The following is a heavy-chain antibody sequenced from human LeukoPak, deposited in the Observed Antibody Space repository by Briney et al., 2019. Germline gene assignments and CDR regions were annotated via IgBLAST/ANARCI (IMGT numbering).Heavy chain of an antibody. CDR1: GGSISSYY. V-gene: IGHV4-59*01. Sequence: SETLSLTCTVSGGSISSYYWSWIRQPPGKGLEWIGYIYYSGSTNYNPSLKSRVTISVDTSKTQFSLKLSSVTAADTAVYYCARVGDFWSGYLPYFDYWGQGTLVTVSS. J-gene: IGHJ4*02. CDR2: IYYSGST. D-gene: IGHD3-3*01. CDR3: ARVGDFWSGYLPYFDY.